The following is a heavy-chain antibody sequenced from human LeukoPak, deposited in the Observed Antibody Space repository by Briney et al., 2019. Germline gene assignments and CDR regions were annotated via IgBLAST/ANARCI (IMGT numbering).Heavy chain of an antibody. CDR1: GYTFTGYY. V-gene: IGHV1-2*02. J-gene: IGHJ6*02. CDR3: ATTPMQWLVPPSYYYGMDV. CDR2: INPNSGGT. D-gene: IGHD6-19*01. Sequence: ASVKVSCKASGYTFTGYYMHWVRQAPGQGRERMGWINPNSGGTNDAQKFQGRVTMTRDTSISTAYMELSRLRSDATDVYSCATTPMQWLVPPSYYYGMDVWGQGTTVTVSS.